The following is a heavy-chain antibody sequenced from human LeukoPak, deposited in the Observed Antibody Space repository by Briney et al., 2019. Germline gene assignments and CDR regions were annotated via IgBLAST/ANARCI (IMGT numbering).Heavy chain of an antibody. CDR1: GFTFSEYN. CDR2: ISTNGGST. D-gene: IGHD3-10*01. Sequence: GGSLRLSCAASGFTFSEYNMHWVRQAPGKGLEHVSAISTNGGSTHYADSVKGRFTISRDDPKSTLDLQMGSLRPEDMAVYYCARGFRFYGSGIDYWGQGTLVTVSS. J-gene: IGHJ4*02. CDR3: ARGFRFYGSGIDY. V-gene: IGHV3-64*02.